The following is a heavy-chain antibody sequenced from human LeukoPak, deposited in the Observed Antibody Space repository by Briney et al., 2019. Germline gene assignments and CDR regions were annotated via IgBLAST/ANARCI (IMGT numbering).Heavy chain of an antibody. CDR2: ISYDGSNK. J-gene: IGHJ4*02. Sequence: GGSLRLSCAASGFTFSSYGMHWVRQAPGKGLEWVAVISYDGSNKYYADSVKGRFTISRDNSKNTLYLQMNSLRAEDTAVYYCAKSEDGDYMDYWGQGTLVTVSS. V-gene: IGHV3-30*18. D-gene: IGHD4-17*01. CDR3: AKSEDGDYMDY. CDR1: GFTFSSYG.